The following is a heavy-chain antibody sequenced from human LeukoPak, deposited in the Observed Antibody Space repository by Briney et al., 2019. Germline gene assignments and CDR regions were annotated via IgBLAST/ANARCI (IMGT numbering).Heavy chain of an antibody. J-gene: IGHJ6*02. D-gene: IGHD6-19*01. CDR2: IYSGGST. Sequence: GGSLRLSCAASGFTFSSNYMSWVRQAPGKGLEWVSVIYSGGSTYYADSVKGRFTISRDNSKNTLYLQMNSLRAEDTAVYYCARDHIAVAGTPTSYYYYYGMDVWGQGTTVTVSS. CDR1: GFTFSSNY. CDR3: ARDHIAVAGTPTSYYYYYGMDV. V-gene: IGHV3-66*01.